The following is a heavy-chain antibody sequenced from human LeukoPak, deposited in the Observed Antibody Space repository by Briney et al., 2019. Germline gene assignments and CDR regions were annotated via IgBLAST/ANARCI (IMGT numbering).Heavy chain of an antibody. J-gene: IGHJ4*02. CDR3: AKWGCSGGSCYPFAY. V-gene: IGHV3-23*01. CDR2: ISPGGPT. D-gene: IGHD2-15*01. CDR1: GFPFSSHG. Sequence: PGGSLRLSCAGSGFPFSSHGMNWVRQAPGKGLEWVSGISPGGPTYYSDSVKGRFTISRDNSKNTLYLQMNSLRAEDTAVYYCAKWGCSGGSCYPFAYWGQGTLVTVSS.